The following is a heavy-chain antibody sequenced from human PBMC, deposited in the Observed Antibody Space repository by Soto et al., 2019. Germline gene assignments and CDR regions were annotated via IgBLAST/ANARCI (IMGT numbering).Heavy chain of an antibody. D-gene: IGHD2-2*01. CDR2: IYSGGST. Sequence: EVQLVESGGGLIQPGGSLRLSCAASGFTVSSNYMSWVRQAPGKGLEWVSVIYSGGSTYYADSVKGRFTISRDNSKNTLYLQINSRRAEDTAVYYCASPTDSTDYYYGMDVWGQGTTVTVSS. CDR3: ASPTDSTDYYYGMDV. J-gene: IGHJ6*02. V-gene: IGHV3-53*01. CDR1: GFTVSSNY.